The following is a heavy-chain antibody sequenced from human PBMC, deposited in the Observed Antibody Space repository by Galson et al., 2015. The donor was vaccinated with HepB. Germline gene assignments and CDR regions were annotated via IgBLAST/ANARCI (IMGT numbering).Heavy chain of an antibody. CDR2: ISYDGSNK. CDR3: AKDTATYDFWSGYHDY. J-gene: IGHJ4*02. D-gene: IGHD3-3*01. CDR1: GFTFSSYG. Sequence: LRLSCAASGFTFSSYGMHWVRQAPGKGLEWVAVISYDGSNKYYADSVKGRFTISRDNSKNTLYLQMNSLRAEDTAVYYCAKDTATYDFWSGYHDYWGQGTLVTVSS. V-gene: IGHV3-30*18.